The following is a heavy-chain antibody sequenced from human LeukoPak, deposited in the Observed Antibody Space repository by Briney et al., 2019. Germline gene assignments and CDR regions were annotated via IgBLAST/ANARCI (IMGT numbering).Heavy chain of an antibody. CDR2: ISGSGGST. V-gene: IGHV3-23*01. D-gene: IGHD2-2*01. J-gene: IGHJ6*02. Sequence: PGGSLRLSCAASGFTFSSYAMSWVRQAPGKGLEWVSAISGSGGSTYYADSVKGRFTISRDNSKNTLYLQMNSLRAEDTAVYYCAKDGCSRTGCPSARNGYYYYYGMDVWGQGTTVTASS. CDR1: GFTFSSYA. CDR3: AKDGCSRTGCPSARNGYYYYYGMDV.